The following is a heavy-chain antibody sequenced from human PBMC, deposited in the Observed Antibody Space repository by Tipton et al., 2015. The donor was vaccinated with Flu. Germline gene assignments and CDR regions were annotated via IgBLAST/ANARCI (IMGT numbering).Heavy chain of an antibody. Sequence: TLSLTCAVYGGSFSGYYWSWIRQPPGKGLEWIGEINHDGSTNYNPSLRSRVTISVDTSKNQFSLKLSSVTAADTAVYYCARGRGGYDILTGYYRYYYGMDVWGQGTTVTVSS. D-gene: IGHD3-9*01. V-gene: IGHV4-34*01. CDR3: ARGRGGYDILTGYYRYYYGMDV. CDR2: INHDGST. CDR1: GGSFSGYY. J-gene: IGHJ6*02.